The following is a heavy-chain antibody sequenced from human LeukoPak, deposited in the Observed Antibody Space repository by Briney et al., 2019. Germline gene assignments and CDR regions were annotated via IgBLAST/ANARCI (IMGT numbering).Heavy chain of an antibody. CDR2: INHSGST. V-gene: IGHV4-34*01. Sequence: PSETLSLTCAVDGASFSGYYWSWVRQPPGKGLEWIGEINHSGSTNYNPSLKSRVTISVDTSKNQFSLKLSSVTAADTAVYYCARGRRYYGMDVWGQGTTVTVSS. CDR1: GASFSGYY. CDR3: ARGRRYYGMDV. D-gene: IGHD1-14*01. J-gene: IGHJ6*02.